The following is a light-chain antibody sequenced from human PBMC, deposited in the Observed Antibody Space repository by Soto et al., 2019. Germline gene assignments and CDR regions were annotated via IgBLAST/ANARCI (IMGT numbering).Light chain of an antibody. Sequence: EIVLTQSPATLSLSPGERATLSCRASQSVNNYLAWYQQRPGQAPRLLIYGASIRATGIPERFSGSGSGTEFTLTISRLEPEDFAVYYCQQYAGLWTFGQGTKVDIK. V-gene: IGKV3-20*01. CDR1: QSVNNY. CDR3: QQYAGLWT. CDR2: GAS. J-gene: IGKJ1*01.